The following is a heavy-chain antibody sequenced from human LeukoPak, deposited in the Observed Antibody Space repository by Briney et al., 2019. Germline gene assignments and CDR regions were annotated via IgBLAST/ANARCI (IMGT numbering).Heavy chain of an antibody. CDR3: ARAGGWGVIFFSYYYYMDV. Sequence: ASVKVSRKASGYTFTSYAMHWVRQAPGQRLEWMGWINAGNGNTKYSQEFQGRVTMTTDTSTSTAYMELRSLRSDDTAVYYCARAGGWGVIFFSYYYYMDVWGKGTTVTVSS. CDR1: GYTFTSYA. J-gene: IGHJ6*03. V-gene: IGHV1-3*01. CDR2: INAGNGNT. D-gene: IGHD3-16*02.